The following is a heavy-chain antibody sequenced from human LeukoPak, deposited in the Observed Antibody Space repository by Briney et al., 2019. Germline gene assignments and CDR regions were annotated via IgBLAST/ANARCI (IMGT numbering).Heavy chain of an antibody. J-gene: IGHJ5*02. D-gene: IGHD5-18*01. V-gene: IGHV3-73*01. Sequence: GGSLRLSCAASGFTFSGSAMHWVRQASGKGLEWVGRIRSKANSYATAYAASVKGRFTISRDDSKNTAYLQMNSLKTEDTAVYYCTRHLGYSSTRAGYNWFDPWGQGTLVTVSS. CDR3: TRHLGYSSTRAGYNWFDP. CDR2: IRSKANSYAT. CDR1: GFTFSGSA.